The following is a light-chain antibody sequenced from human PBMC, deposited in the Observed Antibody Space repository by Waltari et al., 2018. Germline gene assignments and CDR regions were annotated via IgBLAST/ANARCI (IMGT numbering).Light chain of an antibody. V-gene: IGLV2-23*01. J-gene: IGLJ3*02. CDR1: SSDVGSYNL. CDR3: CSYAGSHTWV. Sequence: QSALTQPASVSGSPGQSLTISCTGTSSDVGSYNLVSWYQQHPGKAPKLMIYEGSKRPSGVSNRFSGSKSGNTASLTISGLQAEDEADYYCCSYAGSHTWVFGGGTKLTVL. CDR2: EGS.